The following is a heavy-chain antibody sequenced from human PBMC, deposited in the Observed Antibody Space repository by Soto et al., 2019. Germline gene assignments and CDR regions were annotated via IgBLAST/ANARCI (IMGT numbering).Heavy chain of an antibody. CDR2: IWYDGSGA. J-gene: IGHJ6*01. CDR1: GFTFSSYG. Sequence: GGSLRLSCAASGFTFSSYGMHWVRQAPGKGLEWVAVIWYDGSGAKYGDSVKGRFTISREDSKEMLYLQMDSLRVEDTAIYKCTRAFTAGAVDAGPYYYGMDVWGRGTTVNVPS. D-gene: IGHD3-10*01. V-gene: IGHV3-33*01. CDR3: TRAFTAGAVDAGPYYYGMDV.